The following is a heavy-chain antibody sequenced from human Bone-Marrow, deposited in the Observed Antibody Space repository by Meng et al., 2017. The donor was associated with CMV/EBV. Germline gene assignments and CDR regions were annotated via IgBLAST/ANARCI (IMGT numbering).Heavy chain of an antibody. Sequence: SVKVSCKASGGTFSSYAISWVRQAPGQGLEWMGGIIPIFGTANYAQKFQGRVTITTDESTSTAYMELSSLRSEDTAVYYCSRDDLWGGDVLNMDVWGQGTTVTVSS. V-gene: IGHV1-69*05. D-gene: IGHD3-3*01. CDR2: IIPIFGTA. CDR3: SRDDLWGGDVLNMDV. CDR1: GGTFSSYA. J-gene: IGHJ6*02.